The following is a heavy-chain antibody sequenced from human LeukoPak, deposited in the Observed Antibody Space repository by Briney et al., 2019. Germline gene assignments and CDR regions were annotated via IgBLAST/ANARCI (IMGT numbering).Heavy chain of an antibody. CDR2: IKEDGSET. Sequence: PGGSLRLSCAASGFTFSRSWMDWVRQAPGKGLEWVANIKEDGSETHYVDSAKGRFTISRDNAKNTLFPQVDSLRVEDTAIYYCSYSLNYWGQGTLVTVSS. V-gene: IGHV3-7*01. D-gene: IGHD2-21*01. CDR3: SYSLNY. J-gene: IGHJ4*02. CDR1: GFTFSRSW.